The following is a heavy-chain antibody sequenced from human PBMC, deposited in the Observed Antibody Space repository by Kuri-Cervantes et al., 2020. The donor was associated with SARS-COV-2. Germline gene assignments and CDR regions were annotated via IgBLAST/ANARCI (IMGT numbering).Heavy chain of an antibody. Sequence: GGSLRLSCAASGFTFSSYSMNWVRQAPGKGLEWVSVIYSGGSTYYADSVKGRFTISRDNSKNTLYLQMNSLRAEDTAVYYCAKDRQWLVRYFDYWGQGTLVTVSS. V-gene: IGHV3-53*01. CDR2: IYSGGST. CDR3: AKDRQWLVRYFDY. D-gene: IGHD6-19*01. CDR1: GFTFSSYS. J-gene: IGHJ4*02.